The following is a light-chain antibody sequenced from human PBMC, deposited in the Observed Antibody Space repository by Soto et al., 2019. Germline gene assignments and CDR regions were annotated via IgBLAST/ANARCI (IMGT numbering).Light chain of an antibody. CDR1: QTITGSY. V-gene: IGKV3-20*01. Sequence: EIVLTQSPGILSLSPGERATLSCRASQTITGSYLAWYQQKPGQAPRLLIYGASIRATGIPDRFSGSGSGTDFTVTISRLEPEDFAVYYCQQHGSSPRTFGQGTKVEIK. J-gene: IGKJ1*01. CDR3: QQHGSSPRT. CDR2: GAS.